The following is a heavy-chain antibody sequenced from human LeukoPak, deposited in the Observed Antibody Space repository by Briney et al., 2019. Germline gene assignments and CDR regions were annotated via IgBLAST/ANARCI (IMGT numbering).Heavy chain of an antibody. J-gene: IGHJ3*02. V-gene: IGHV3-74*01. CDR1: GFTFSSYW. Sequence: QSGESLTLSCAVSGFTFSSYWMHWVRQAPGKGLVWVSHINSDGSSTSYAAPESRRFTIPRDNAKNTLYLQMNRLRAEDTAVYYCARGLIDAFDIWGQGTMVTVSS. CDR2: INSDGSST. CDR3: ARGLIDAFDI.